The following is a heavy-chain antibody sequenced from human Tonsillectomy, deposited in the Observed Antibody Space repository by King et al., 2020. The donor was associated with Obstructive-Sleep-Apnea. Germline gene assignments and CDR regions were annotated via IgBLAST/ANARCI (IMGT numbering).Heavy chain of an antibody. J-gene: IGHJ4*02. Sequence: VQLVESGGALVQPGGSLRLSCAASGFTFSSYWMSWVRQAPGKGLEWVANIKQEGSEKYFVDSVKGRFTISRDNAKNSLYLQMNSLRAEDTAVYYCAAHRGVVIVPLDYWGQGTLVTVSS. D-gene: IGHD3-3*01. CDR3: AAHRGVVIVPLDY. CDR2: IKQEGSEK. V-gene: IGHV3-7*03. CDR1: GFTFSSYW.